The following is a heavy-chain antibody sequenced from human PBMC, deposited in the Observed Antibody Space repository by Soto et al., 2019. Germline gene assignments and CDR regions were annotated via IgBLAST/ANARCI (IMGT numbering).Heavy chain of an antibody. CDR2: IYYSGST. V-gene: IGHV4-30-4*01. J-gene: IGHJ4*02. CDR3: ARVVVVPAALVCYFDY. CDR1: GGSISSGDYY. Sequence: SETLSLTCTVSGGSISSGDYYWSWIRQPPGKGLEWIGYIYYSGSTYYNPSLKSRVTISVDTSKNQFSLKLSSVTAADTAVYYCARVVVVPAALVCYFDYWGQGTLVTVSS. D-gene: IGHD2-2*01.